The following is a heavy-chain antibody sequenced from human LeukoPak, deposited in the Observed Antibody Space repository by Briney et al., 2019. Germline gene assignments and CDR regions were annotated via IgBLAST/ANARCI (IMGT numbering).Heavy chain of an antibody. V-gene: IGHV1-69*05. Sequence: ASVKVSCKASGGTFSTFPISWVRQAPGQGLEWIGGIIPIFGPNYAQKFQGRVTMTRDTSTSTVYMELSSLRSEDTAVYYCARAEGSSSPRGYWGQGTLVTVSS. J-gene: IGHJ4*02. CDR3: ARAEGSSSPRGY. CDR2: IIPIFGP. CDR1: GGTFSTFP. D-gene: IGHD6-13*01.